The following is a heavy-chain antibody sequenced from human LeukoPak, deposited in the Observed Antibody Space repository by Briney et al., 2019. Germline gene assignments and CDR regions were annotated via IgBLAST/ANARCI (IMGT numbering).Heavy chain of an antibody. CDR2: IFFSVST. CDR3: ARDREGASCGGGSCYSGYFDY. D-gene: IGHD2-15*01. J-gene: IGHJ4*02. CDR1: CGALPMSY. V-gene: IGHV4-59*01. Sequence: THSVTPTITCGALPMSYSRGIWHHPRKWLWCCGYIFFSVSTNYNPSLSGRVTISVDASKNQFSLKLSSVTAADTAVYYCARDREGASCGGGSCYSGYFDYWGQGTLVTVSS.